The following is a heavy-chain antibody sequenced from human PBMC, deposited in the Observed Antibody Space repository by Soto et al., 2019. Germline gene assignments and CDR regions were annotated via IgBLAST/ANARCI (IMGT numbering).Heavy chain of an antibody. CDR3: ARALAGSYHX. D-gene: IGHD1-26*01. J-gene: IGHJ4*02. CDR1: GDSVSSKSAT. V-gene: IGHV6-1*01. Sequence: PFQTLSLTCSISGDSVSSKSATWNWIRQSPSIGLECLGSTYYRSKWSNDYGLSVKGRITVNPDTSKNQFSLQLNSVTPEETAVYYCARALAGSYHXWGQATLVTVSX. CDR2: TYYRSKWSN.